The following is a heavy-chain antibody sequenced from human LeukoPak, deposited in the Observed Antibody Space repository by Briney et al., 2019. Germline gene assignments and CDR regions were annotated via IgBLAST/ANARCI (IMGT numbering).Heavy chain of an antibody. CDR1: GFTFSSYS. D-gene: IGHD6-13*01. V-gene: IGHV3-48*01. Sequence: GGSLRLSCAASGFTFSSYSMNWVRQAPGKGLEWVSYISSSSSTIYYADSVKGRFTISRDNAKNSLYLQMNSLRAEDMALYYCAKGQISSSWSGGFDYWGQGTLVTVSS. J-gene: IGHJ4*02. CDR2: ISSSSSTI. CDR3: AKGQISSSWSGGFDY.